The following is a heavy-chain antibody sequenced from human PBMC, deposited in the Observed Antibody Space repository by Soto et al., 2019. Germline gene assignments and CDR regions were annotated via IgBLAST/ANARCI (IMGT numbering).Heavy chain of an antibody. D-gene: IGHD3-10*01. CDR2: VNPNNGDT. CDR3: AKVSRKGSAIDFDY. CDR1: GYTFSNYD. J-gene: IGHJ4*02. Sequence: QEQLVQSGAELKKPGASVKVSCKASGYTFSNYDMNWVRQATGQGPEWIGWVNPNNGDTGYAQKFQGRVTLTTDISTTTAYMDLTSLRSEDTAIYYCAKVSRKGSAIDFDYWGQGTLITVSS. V-gene: IGHV1-8*01.